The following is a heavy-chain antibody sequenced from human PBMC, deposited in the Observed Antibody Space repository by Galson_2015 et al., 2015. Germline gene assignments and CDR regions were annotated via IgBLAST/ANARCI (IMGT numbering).Heavy chain of an antibody. CDR2: ISSSSSYT. CDR1: GFTFSDYY. Sequence: SLRLSCAASGFTFSDYYMSWIRQAPGKGLEWVSYISSSSSYTNYADSVKGRFTISRDNAKNSLYLQMNSLRAEDTAVYYCASGGYDFLHYGMDVWGQGTTVTVSS. V-gene: IGHV3-11*06. D-gene: IGHD5-12*01. J-gene: IGHJ6*02. CDR3: ASGGYDFLHYGMDV.